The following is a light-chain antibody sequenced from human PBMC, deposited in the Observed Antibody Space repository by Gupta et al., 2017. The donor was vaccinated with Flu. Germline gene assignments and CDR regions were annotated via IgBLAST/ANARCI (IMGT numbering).Light chain of an antibody. J-gene: IGKJ4*01. CDR3: QQYNNSPLT. Sequence: GTLLLSPGERATLSCRTSQSINSIYVAWYQQKPGQAPRLLIYGASSRATGIPDRFSGSGSGTDFTLTISRLEPEDFAVYYCQQYNNSPLTFGGGTKVEI. CDR2: GAS. CDR1: QSINSIY. V-gene: IGKV3-20*01.